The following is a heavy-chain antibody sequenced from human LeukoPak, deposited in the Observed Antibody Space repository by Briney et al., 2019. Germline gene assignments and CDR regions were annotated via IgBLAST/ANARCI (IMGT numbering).Heavy chain of an antibody. V-gene: IGHV1-18*01. D-gene: IGHD3-9*01. CDR1: GYTFTSNG. Sequence: ASVKVSCKASGYTFTSNGISWVRQAPGQGLEWMGWISAYNGNTNYAQKLQGRVTMTTDTSTSTAYMELRSLRSDDTAVYYCARGASDILTGYSNAFQWYFDLWGRGTLVTVSS. CDR3: ARGASDILTGYSNAFQWYFDL. CDR2: ISAYNGNT. J-gene: IGHJ2*01.